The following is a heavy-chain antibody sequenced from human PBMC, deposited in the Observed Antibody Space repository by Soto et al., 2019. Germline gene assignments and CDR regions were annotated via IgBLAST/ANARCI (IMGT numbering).Heavy chain of an antibody. CDR2: INPSGGST. D-gene: IGHD6-6*01. V-gene: IGHV1-46*01. CDR1: GYTFTSYY. J-gene: IGHJ6*02. CDR3: ARDGAAHYYYYGMDV. Sequence: RASVKVSCKASGYTFTSYYMHWVRQAPGQGLEWMGIINPSGGSTSYAQKFQGRVTMTRDTSTSTVYMELSSLRSEDTAVYYCARDGAAHYYYYGMDVWGQGTTVTVSS.